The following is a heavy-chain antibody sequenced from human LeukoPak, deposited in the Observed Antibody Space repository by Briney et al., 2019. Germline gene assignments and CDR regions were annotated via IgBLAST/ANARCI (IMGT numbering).Heavy chain of an antibody. J-gene: IGHJ6*02. CDR2: IYSGGST. V-gene: IGHV3-53*01. CDR3: ASLAAPPDYYYYGMDV. CDR1: GFTVSSNY. Sequence: GGSLRLSCAASGFTVSSNYMSWVRQAPGKGLEWVSVIYSGGSTYYADSVKGRFTISRDNSKNTLYLQMNSLRAEDTAVYYCASLAAPPDYYYYGMDVWGQGTTVTVSS. D-gene: IGHD6-6*01.